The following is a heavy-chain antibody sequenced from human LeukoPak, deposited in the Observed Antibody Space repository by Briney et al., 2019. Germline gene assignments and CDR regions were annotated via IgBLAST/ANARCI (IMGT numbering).Heavy chain of an antibody. Sequence: HTGGSLRLPCAASGFTFSSYEMNWVRQAPGKGLEWVSYISSSGSTIYYADSVKGRFTISRDNAKKSLYLQMNSLRAEDTAVYYCARPLSEGLAGLDCWGQGTLVTVSS. V-gene: IGHV3-48*03. CDR2: ISSSGSTI. CDR1: GFTFSSYE. CDR3: ARPLSEGLAGLDC. D-gene: IGHD3/OR15-3a*01. J-gene: IGHJ4*02.